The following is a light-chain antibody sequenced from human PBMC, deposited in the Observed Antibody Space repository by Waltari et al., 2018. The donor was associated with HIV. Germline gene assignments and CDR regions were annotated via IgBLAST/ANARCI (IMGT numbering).Light chain of an antibody. CDR1: QTIDRW. CDR3: QQYNSYPRT. Sequence: DIQMTQFPSTLSASVGDRVTIACRASQTIDRWLAWYQQKPGKAPRLLRYKASTLQSGVPYRFSGSGSGTEFTLPISSLQPDDFATYYCQQYNSYPRTFGQGTKVEIK. CDR2: KAS. J-gene: IGKJ1*01. V-gene: IGKV1-5*03.